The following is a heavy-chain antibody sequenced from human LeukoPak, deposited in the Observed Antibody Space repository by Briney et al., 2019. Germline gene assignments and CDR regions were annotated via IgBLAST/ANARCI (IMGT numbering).Heavy chain of an antibody. Sequence: GGSLRLSCAASGFTFSSYWMSWVRQAPGKGLEWVANIKQDGSEKYYVDSVKGRFTISRDNAKNSLYLQMNSLRAEDTAVYYCASIGDSSGYYPFDYMGVWGKGTTVTVSS. CDR1: GFTFSSYW. CDR2: IKQDGSEK. V-gene: IGHV3-7*01. D-gene: IGHD3-22*01. J-gene: IGHJ6*03. CDR3: ASIGDSSGYYPFDYMGV.